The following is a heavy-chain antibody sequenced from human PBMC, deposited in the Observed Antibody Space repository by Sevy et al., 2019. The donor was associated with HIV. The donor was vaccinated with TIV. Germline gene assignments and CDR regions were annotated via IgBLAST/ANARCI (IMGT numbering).Heavy chain of an antibody. V-gene: IGHV3-30*02. D-gene: IGHD1-1*01. CDR1: GFTFSSYG. J-gene: IGHJ5*02. Sequence: GESLKISCAASGFTFSSYGMHWDRQAPGKGLEWVAFIRYDGSNKYYADSVKGRFTISRDNSKNTLYLQMNSLRAEDTAVYYCAKDSELELNWFDPWGQRTLVTVSS. CDR3: AKDSELELNWFDP. CDR2: IRYDGSNK.